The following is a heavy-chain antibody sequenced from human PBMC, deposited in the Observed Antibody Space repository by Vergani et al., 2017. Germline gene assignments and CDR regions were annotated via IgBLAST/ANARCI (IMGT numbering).Heavy chain of an antibody. J-gene: IGHJ3*02. D-gene: IGHD3-22*01. V-gene: IGHV1-69*13. Sequence: QVQLVQSGAEVKKPGSSVKVSCKASGGTFSSYAISWVRQAPGQGLEWVGGIIPIFGTANYAQKFQGRVTITADESTSTAYMELSSLRSEDTAVYYCARGDSTGRNTPDAFDIWGQGTMVTVSS. CDR1: GGTFSSYA. CDR2: IIPIFGTA. CDR3: ARGDSTGRNTPDAFDI.